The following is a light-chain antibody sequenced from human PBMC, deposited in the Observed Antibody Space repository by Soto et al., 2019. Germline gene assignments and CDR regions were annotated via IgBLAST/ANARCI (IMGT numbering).Light chain of an antibody. V-gene: IGLV2-8*01. CDR1: SSDVGRYNY. J-gene: IGLJ1*01. CDR3: SSYAGNSRYV. CDR2: EVI. Sequence: QSVLTQPPSASGSPGQSVTISCTGTSSDVGRYNYISGYQQRPGKAPKLIIYEVIKRPSVVPDRLSGFKYGNTASLTVSGLQAEVVADYYCSSYAGNSRYVFGTGTKVTVL.